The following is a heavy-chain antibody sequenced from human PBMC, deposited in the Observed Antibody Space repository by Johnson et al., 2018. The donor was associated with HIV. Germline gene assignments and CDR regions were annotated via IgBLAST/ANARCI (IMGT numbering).Heavy chain of an antibody. CDR3: AKERYMGSTTLADAFDM. CDR1: GFTFRNYA. Sequence: QVQLVESGGGVVQPGTSLRLSCAASGFTFRNYAMHWVRQAPGKGLEWVAVISNDGSNKYYADSVKGRFTISRDNSKNTLFLQMNSLRAEDTAVYYCAKERYMGSTTLADAFDMWGQGTMVTVSS. CDR2: ISNDGSNK. D-gene: IGHD1-26*01. J-gene: IGHJ3*02. V-gene: IGHV3-30*18.